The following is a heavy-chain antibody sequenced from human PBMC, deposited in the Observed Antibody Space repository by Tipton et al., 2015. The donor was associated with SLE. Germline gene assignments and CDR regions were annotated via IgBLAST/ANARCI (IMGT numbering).Heavy chain of an antibody. V-gene: IGHV1-46*01. Sequence: QSGAEVKKPGSSVKVSCKASGGTFSSYAISWVRQAPGQGLEWMGIINPSGGSTSYAQKFQGRVTMTRDTSTSTVYMELSSLRSEDTAVYYCARVSWQQLVRGFFDYWGQGTLVTVSS. J-gene: IGHJ4*02. CDR1: GGTFSSYA. CDR2: INPSGGST. D-gene: IGHD6-13*01. CDR3: ARVSWQQLVRGFFDY.